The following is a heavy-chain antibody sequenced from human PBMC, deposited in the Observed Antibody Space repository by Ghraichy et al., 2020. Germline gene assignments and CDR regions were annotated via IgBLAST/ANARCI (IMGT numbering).Heavy chain of an antibody. CDR1: GGSISSGGYS. J-gene: IGHJ1*01. D-gene: IGHD5-12*01. V-gene: IGHV4-30-2*01. Sequence: SETLSLTCAVSGGSISSGGYSWSWIRQPPGKGLEWIGYIYHSGSTYYNPSLKSRVTISVDRSKNQFSLKLSSVTAADTAVYYCARARGYSGYDRAEYFQHWGQGTLVTVSS. CDR3: ARARGYSGYDRAEYFQH. CDR2: IYHSGST.